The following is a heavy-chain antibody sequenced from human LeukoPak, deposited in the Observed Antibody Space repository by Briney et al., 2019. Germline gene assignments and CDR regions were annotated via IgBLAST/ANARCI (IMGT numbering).Heavy chain of an antibody. J-gene: IGHJ4*02. CDR2: IYYSGST. V-gene: IGHV4-39*01. Sequence: SETLSLTCTVSGGSISSSSYFWGWIRQPPGKGLEWIGNIYYSGSTYYNPSLKSRVSISVDTSKNQFSLKLSSVTAADTAVYYCARTAYYYGSGSQIDHWGQGTLVTLSS. CDR3: ARTAYYYGSGSQIDH. D-gene: IGHD3-10*01. CDR1: GGSISSSSYF.